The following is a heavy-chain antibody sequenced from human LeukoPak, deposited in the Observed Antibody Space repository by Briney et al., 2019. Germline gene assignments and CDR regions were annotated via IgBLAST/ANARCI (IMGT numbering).Heavy chain of an antibody. CDR3: AKLPTFGVVIILSFDY. D-gene: IGHD3-3*01. CDR1: GYTFTSYY. J-gene: IGHJ4*02. CDR2: INPSGGST. Sequence: GASVKVSCKASGYTFTSYYMHWVRQAPGQGLEWMGIINPSGGSTSYAQKFQGRVTMTRDTSTSTVYMELSSLRSEDTAVYYCAKLPTFGVVIILSFDYWGQGTLVTVSS. V-gene: IGHV1-46*01.